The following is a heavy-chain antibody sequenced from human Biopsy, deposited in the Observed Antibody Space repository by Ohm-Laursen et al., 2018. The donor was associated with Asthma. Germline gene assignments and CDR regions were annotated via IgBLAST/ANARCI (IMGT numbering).Heavy chain of an antibody. CDR1: GHPFIGYH. D-gene: IGHD6-13*01. V-gene: IGHV1-2*06. J-gene: IGHJ5*02. CDR2: INPNSGAT. Sequence: ASVKVSCKASGHPFIGYHIHWMRQAPGQGLEWMGRINPNSGATNYAQKFQGRVTMTRDTSISTAYMEVSRLRSDDTAVYYCARGQKSAGDRWFDPWGQGTLVNASS. CDR3: ARGQKSAGDRWFDP.